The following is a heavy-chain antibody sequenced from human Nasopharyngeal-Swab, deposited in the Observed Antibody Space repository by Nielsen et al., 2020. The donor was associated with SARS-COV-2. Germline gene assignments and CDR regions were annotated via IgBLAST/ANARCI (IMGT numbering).Heavy chain of an antibody. Sequence: GGSLRLSCVASGFAFSSYGMHWVRQAPGKGLEWVALISYDGSNKYYADSVKGRFTISRDNSKNTLYLQMNSLRAEDTAVYYCARDLGSYFDYWGQGTLVTVSS. CDR3: ARDLGSYFDY. D-gene: IGHD7-27*01. CDR2: ISYDGSNK. J-gene: IGHJ4*02. V-gene: IGHV3-30*19. CDR1: GFAFSSYG.